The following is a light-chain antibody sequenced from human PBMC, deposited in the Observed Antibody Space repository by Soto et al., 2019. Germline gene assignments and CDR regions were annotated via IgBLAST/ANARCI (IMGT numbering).Light chain of an antibody. CDR1: INDVGGYNY. J-gene: IGLJ3*02. V-gene: IGLV2-8*01. Sequence: SALTQPPSASGSPGQSVTISCTGTINDVGGYNYVSWYQQLPGKAPKLMIFEVSKRPSGVPDRFSGSKSGNTASLTVSGLQAEDEADYYCSSYAGSNNLGVFGGGTKLTVL. CDR3: SSYAGSNNLGV. CDR2: EVS.